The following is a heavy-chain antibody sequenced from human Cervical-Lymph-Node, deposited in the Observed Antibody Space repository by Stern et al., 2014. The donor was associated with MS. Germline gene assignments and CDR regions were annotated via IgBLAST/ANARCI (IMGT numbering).Heavy chain of an antibody. J-gene: IGHJ4*02. CDR2: ITPSAGNT. V-gene: IGHV1-46*01. CDR1: GYSFTSYF. Sequence: QLVQSGAEVKKPGASVKVSCMASGYSFTSYFINWVRQPPGQGLEWMGIITPSAGNTNYAQKFQGRVVMTSDTSTGTVYMELSSLRSEDTAVYYCARDEGADYWGQGTLVTVSS. CDR3: ARDEGADY.